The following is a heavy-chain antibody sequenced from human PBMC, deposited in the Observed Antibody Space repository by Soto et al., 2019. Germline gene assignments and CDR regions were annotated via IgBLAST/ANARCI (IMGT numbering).Heavy chain of an antibody. CDR3: AGPGYSSQDY. V-gene: IGHV3-23*01. CDR2: ISGSGDDT. CDR1: GFTFSSFA. D-gene: IGHD5-18*01. Sequence: EVQLLESGGGLVQPGGSLRLSCAASGFTFSSFALSWVRQAPGKGLEWVSAISGSGDDTDYADSVKGRFTISRDNSKNTLYLQINSLRAEDTAVYYCAGPGYSSQDYCGQGALVTVSS. J-gene: IGHJ4*02.